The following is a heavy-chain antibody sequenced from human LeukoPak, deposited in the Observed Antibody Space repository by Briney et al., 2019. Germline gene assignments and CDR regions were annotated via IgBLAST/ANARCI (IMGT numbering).Heavy chain of an antibody. J-gene: IGHJ4*02. V-gene: IGHV1-69*01. CDR2: IIPIFGTA. CDR1: GGTFSSYA. D-gene: IGHD6-19*01. CDR3: AGRIKSGWYANYFDY. Sequence: SVTVSCKASGGTFSSYAISWVRQAPGQGLEWMGGIIPIFGTANYAQKFQGRVTITADESTSTAYMELSSLRSEDTAVYYCAGRIKSGWYANYFDYWGQRTLVTVSS.